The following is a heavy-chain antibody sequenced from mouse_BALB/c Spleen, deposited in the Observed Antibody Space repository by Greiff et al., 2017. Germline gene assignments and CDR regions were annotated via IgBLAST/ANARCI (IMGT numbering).Heavy chain of an antibody. CDR1: GYAFSSSW. Sequence: QVQLQQSGPELVKPGASVKISCKASGYAFSSSWMNWVKQRPGQGLEWIGRIYPGDGDTNYNGKFKGKATLTADKSSSTAYMQLSSLTSVDSAVYFCARRPYYYAMDYWGQGTSVTVSS. CDR3: ARRPYYYAMDY. CDR2: IYPGDGDT. V-gene: IGHV1-82*01. J-gene: IGHJ4*01.